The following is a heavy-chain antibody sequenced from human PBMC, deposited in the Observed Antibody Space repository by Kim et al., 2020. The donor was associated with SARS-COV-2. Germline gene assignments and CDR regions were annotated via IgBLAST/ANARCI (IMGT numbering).Heavy chain of an antibody. CDR3: AARYSSRYFDL. Sequence: ASVKVSCKASGYIFTSIAIHWVRQAPGQGLEWMGWLNTNTGTPTYARGFTGRFVFSLDTSVSTAYLQISSVRADDTAVYFCAARYSSRYFDLWGRGTLVTVSS. D-gene: IGHD6-13*01. V-gene: IGHV7-4-1*02. CDR1: GYIFTSIA. CDR2: LNTNTGTP. J-gene: IGHJ2*01.